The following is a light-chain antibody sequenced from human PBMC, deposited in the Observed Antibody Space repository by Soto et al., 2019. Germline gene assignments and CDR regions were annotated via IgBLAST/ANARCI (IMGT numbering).Light chain of an antibody. CDR2: SNN. V-gene: IGLV1-44*01. CDR3: AAWDDSLNAYV. CDR1: SSNIGSNT. Sequence: QSVLTQPHSASGTPGQRVTISSSGSSSNIGSNTVNWYQQLPGTAPKLLIYSNNERPSGVPDRFSGSKSGTSASLAISGLQSEDKADFYCAAWDDSLNAYVIGTGTKVTVL. J-gene: IGLJ1*01.